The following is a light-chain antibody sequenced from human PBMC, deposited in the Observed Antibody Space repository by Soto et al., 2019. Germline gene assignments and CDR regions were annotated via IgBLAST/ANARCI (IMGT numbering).Light chain of an antibody. Sequence: QSALTQPASVSGWPGQSITIASTGTSRDVGGYNYVSWYQQHPGKARKLLIYDVSNRPPGVSNRFPGSKSGNTASLTIAGLQAEDEADYYCSSYTSSSTLEVVLGGGTKLTLL. CDR3: SSYTSSSTLEVV. CDR1: SRDVGGYNY. V-gene: IGLV2-14*01. J-gene: IGLJ2*01. CDR2: DVS.